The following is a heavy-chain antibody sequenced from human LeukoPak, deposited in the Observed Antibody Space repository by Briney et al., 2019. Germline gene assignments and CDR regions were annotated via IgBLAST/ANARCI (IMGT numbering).Heavy chain of an antibody. CDR2: ISSSSSYI. CDR3: ARDDAVITGTINWFDP. D-gene: IGHD1-20*01. V-gene: IGHV3-21*01. J-gene: IGHJ5*02. Sequence: GGSLRLSCAASGSTFSSYSMNWVRQAPGKGLEWVSSISSSSSYIYYADSVKGRFTISRDNAKNSLYLQMNSLRAEDTAVYYCARDDAVITGTINWFDPWGQGTLVTVSS. CDR1: GSTFSSYS.